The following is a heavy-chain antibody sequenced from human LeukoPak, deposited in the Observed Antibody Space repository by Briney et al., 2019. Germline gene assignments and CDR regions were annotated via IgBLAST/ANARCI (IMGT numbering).Heavy chain of an antibody. D-gene: IGHD3-3*01. CDR3: AKGPRRGDFWSGYLKYYFDY. Sequence: GGSLRLSCAASGFTFSSYWMSWVRQAPGKGLEWVSAISGSGGSTYYADSVKGRFTISRDNSKNTLYLQMNSLRAEDTAVYYCAKGPRRGDFWSGYLKYYFDYWGQGTLVTVSS. CDR2: ISGSGGST. CDR1: GFTFSSYW. J-gene: IGHJ4*02. V-gene: IGHV3-23*01.